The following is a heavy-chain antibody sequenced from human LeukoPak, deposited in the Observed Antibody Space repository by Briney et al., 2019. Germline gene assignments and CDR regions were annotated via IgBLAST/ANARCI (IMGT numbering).Heavy chain of an antibody. V-gene: IGHV4-39*01. D-gene: IGHD3-22*01. CDR3: ARGVTMIVVVIHDWYFDL. CDR2: IYYTRST. CDR1: GDSISSSSSY. Sequence: SETLSLTCTVSGDSISSSSSYWGWIRQPPGKGLEWIGSIYYTRSTYYNPSLKSRVTISVDTSKNQFSLKLTSVTAADTAVYYCARGVTMIVVVIHDWYFDLWGRGTLVTVSS. J-gene: IGHJ2*01.